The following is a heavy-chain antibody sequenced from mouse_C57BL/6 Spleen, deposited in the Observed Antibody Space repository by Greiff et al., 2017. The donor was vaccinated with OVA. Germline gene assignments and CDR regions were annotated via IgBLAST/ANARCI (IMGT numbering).Heavy chain of an antibody. CDR1: GYSITSGYY. CDR2: ISYDGSN. CDR3: ARDRDGYYAMDY. Sequence: EVQLQESGPGLVKPSQSLSLTCSVTGYSITSGYYWNWIRQFPGNKLEWMGYISYDGSNNYNPSLKNRISITHDTSKNQFFLKLNSVTTEDTATYYCARDRDGYYAMDYWGQGTSVTVSS. D-gene: IGHD2-3*01. J-gene: IGHJ4*01. V-gene: IGHV3-6*01.